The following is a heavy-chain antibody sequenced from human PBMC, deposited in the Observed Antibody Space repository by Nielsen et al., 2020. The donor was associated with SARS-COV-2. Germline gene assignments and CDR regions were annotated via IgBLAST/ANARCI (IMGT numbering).Heavy chain of an antibody. CDR3: ASGTCSSTSCYLFDY. Sequence: GGSLRLSCAASGFTFSSYSMNWVRQAPGKGLEWVSSISSSSSYIYYADSVKGRFTISRDNAKNSLYLQMNSLRAEDTAVYYCASGTCSSTSCYLFDYWGQGTLVTVSS. V-gene: IGHV3-21*01. D-gene: IGHD2-2*01. J-gene: IGHJ4*02. CDR1: GFTFSSYS. CDR2: ISSSSSYI.